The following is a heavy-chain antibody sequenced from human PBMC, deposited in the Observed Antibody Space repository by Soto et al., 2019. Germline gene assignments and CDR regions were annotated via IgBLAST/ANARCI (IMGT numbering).Heavy chain of an antibody. D-gene: IGHD3-22*01. V-gene: IGHV3-49*03. J-gene: IGHJ6*02. CDR1: GFTFGDYA. Sequence: GGSLRLSCTASGFTFGDYAMSWFRQAPGKGLEWVGFIRSKAYGGTTEYAASVKGRFTISRDDSKSIAYLQMNSLKTEDTAVYYCTRESQWLLLGVFDYYYYGMDVWGQGTTVTVSS. CDR3: TRESQWLLLGVFDYYYYGMDV. CDR2: IRSKAYGGTT.